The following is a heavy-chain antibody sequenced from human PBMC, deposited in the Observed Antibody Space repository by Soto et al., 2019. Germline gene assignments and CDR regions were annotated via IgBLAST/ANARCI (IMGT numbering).Heavy chain of an antibody. CDR3: ARCIQGDYYYGMDV. CDR1: GYTFYSHS. CDR2: INGDYGNT. D-gene: IGHD5-18*01. Sequence: ASVKVSCKASGYTFYSHSISWVRQAPGQRLKWMRRINGDYGNTQYAQKFRGRVTMTTDTSTTTVYMELTDLRSDDTAVYYCARCIQGDYYYGMDVWGQGTTVTVSS. V-gene: IGHV1-18*01. J-gene: IGHJ6*02.